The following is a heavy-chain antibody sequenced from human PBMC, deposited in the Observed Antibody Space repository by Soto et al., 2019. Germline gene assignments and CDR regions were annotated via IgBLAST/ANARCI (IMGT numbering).Heavy chain of an antibody. CDR2: IYYSGSA. D-gene: IGHD5-18*01. V-gene: IGHV4-39*01. J-gene: IGHJ4*02. CDR1: GDSISSSSYY. CDR3: AKQNGATAMVPY. Sequence: QLQLQESGPGLVKPSETLSLTCTVSGDSISSSSYYWGWIRQPPGKGLEWIGSIYYSGSAYYNPSLKSRVTISVDTSKNQFSLKLSSVTAADTAVYYCAKQNGATAMVPYWGQGTLVTISS.